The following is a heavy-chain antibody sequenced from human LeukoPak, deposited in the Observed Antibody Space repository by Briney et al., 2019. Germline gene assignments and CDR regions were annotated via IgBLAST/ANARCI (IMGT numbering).Heavy chain of an antibody. V-gene: IGHV4-39*01. CDR2: IYQNGST. D-gene: IGHD5-18*01. Sequence: SETLSLTCTVSGGSISSSSYYWGWIRQPPGEGLEWIGSIYQNGSTFYNPSLKSRVTISVDTSKNQFSLKLSSVTAADTAVYYCARLELWVDYWGQGTLVTVSS. CDR3: ARLELWVDY. CDR1: GGSISSSSYY. J-gene: IGHJ4*02.